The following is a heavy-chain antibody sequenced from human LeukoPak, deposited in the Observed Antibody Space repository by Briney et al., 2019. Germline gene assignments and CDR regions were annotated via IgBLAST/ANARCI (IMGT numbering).Heavy chain of an antibody. CDR3: ARTESGSFDY. J-gene: IGHJ4*02. CDR1: DGSISGYY. D-gene: IGHD3-10*01. Sequence: MPSETLSLTCTVSDGSISGYYWSWIRQPPGKGLEWIGYIYYSGSTNYNPSLKSRVTMSVDTSKNQFSLKLSSVTAADTAVYYCARTESGSFDYWGQGTLVTVSS. CDR2: IYYSGST. V-gene: IGHV4-59*12.